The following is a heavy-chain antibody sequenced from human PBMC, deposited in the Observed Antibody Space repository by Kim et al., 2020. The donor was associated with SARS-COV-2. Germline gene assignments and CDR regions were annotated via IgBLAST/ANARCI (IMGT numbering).Heavy chain of an antibody. CDR2: ISWNSGSI. Sequence: GGSLRLSCAASGFTFDDYAMHWVRQAPGKGLEWVSGISWNSGSIGYADSVKGRFTISRDNAKNSLYLQMNSLRAEDTALYYCAKDRGVGSYARYSGWYDYWGQGTLVTVSS. V-gene: IGHV3-9*01. J-gene: IGHJ4*02. CDR1: GFTFDDYA. D-gene: IGHD6-19*01. CDR3: AKDRGVGSYARYSGWYDY.